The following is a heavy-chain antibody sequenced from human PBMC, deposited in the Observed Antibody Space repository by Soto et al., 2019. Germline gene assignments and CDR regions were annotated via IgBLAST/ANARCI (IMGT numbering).Heavy chain of an antibody. D-gene: IGHD1-1*01. J-gene: IGHJ4*02. CDR2: IIPILGIA. CDR3: AREREEEQKEY. CDR1: GGTFSSYT. V-gene: IGHV1-69*08. Sequence: QVQLVQSGAEVKKPGSSVKVSCKASGGTFSSYTISWVRQAPGQGLEWMGRIIPILGIANYAQKFQGRVTTTADKATSTAYMELSSLRSEDTAVYYCAREREEEQKEYWGQGTLVTVSS.